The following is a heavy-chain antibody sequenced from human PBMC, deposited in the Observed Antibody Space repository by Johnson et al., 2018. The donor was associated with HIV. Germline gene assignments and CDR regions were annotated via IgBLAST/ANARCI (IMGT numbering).Heavy chain of an antibody. J-gene: IGHJ3*02. V-gene: IGHV3-30*19. Sequence: QVLLVESGGGVVQPGGSLRLSCAASGFTFSSYGMHWVRQAPGKGLEWVAVITYDGSNKYYADSVKGRFTISRDNSKNTLYLQMNSRRAEDTALYYCARDREWLVPTPLDAFDIWGQGTMVTVSS. D-gene: IGHD6-19*01. CDR2: ITYDGSNK. CDR3: ARDREWLVPTPLDAFDI. CDR1: GFTFSSYG.